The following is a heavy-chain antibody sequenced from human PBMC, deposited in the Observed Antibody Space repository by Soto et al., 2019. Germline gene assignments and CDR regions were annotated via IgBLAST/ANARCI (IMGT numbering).Heavy chain of an antibody. D-gene: IGHD2-15*01. J-gene: IGHJ4*02. CDR1: GGTFSSYA. V-gene: IGHV1-69*12. Sequence: QVQLVQSGAEVKKPGSSLKVSYKSSGGTFSSYAISWVRQAPGQGLEWLGGIIPIFNKVNYAQKSQGRVTLTADDSTSTAYMELSSLRSDDTAVYYCARAPIRLCSGDNCYSGLDSWGQGTLVIVSS. CDR3: ARAPIRLCSGDNCYSGLDS. CDR2: IIPIFNKV.